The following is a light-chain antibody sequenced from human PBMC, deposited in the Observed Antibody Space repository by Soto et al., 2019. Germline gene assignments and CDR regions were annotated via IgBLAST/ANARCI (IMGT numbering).Light chain of an antibody. CDR2: AAS. J-gene: IGKJ3*01. V-gene: IGKV1-9*01. CDR3: QQLQTCPLLT. CDR1: QAISNY. Sequence: DIQLTQSPSFLSASVGDRVTITCRASQAISNYLAWFQQKPWEVPKILMHAASTLHNGVPSRFSGSGSGTEVTLTISSLQPEDFATYYCQQLQTCPLLTFGPGTKVDLK.